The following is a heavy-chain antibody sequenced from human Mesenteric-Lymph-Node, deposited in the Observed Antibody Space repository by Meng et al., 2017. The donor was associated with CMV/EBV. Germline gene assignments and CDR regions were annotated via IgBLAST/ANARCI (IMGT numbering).Heavy chain of an antibody. D-gene: IGHD6-13*01. CDR2: ISYDGSNK. J-gene: IGHJ4*02. CDR3: AREGWAAANYFDY. Sequence: GESLKISCAASGFTFSSYAMHWVRQAPGKGLEWVAVISYDGSNKYYADSVKGRFTISRDNARNSLYLQMNSLRAEDTAVYYCAREGWAAANYFDYWGQGTLVTVSS. CDR1: GFTFSSYA. V-gene: IGHV3-30-3*01.